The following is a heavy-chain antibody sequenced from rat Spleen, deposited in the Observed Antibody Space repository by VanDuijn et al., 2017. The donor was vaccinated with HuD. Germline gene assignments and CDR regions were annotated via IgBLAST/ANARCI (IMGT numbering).Heavy chain of an antibody. CDR3: ARSEGTHYYLPFAS. D-gene: IGHD1-12*02. V-gene: IGHV3-3*01. Sequence: SYRWNWIRKFPGNKLEWMGYINSAGSTVYNPSLKSRISITRDTSKNQFFLQVNSVTTEDTATYYCARSEGTHYYLPFASWGQGTLVTVSS. J-gene: IGHJ3*01. CDR1: SYR. CDR2: INSAGST.